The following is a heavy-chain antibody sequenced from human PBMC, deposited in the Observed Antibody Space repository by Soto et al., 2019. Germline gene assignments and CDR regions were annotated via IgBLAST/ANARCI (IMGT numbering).Heavy chain of an antibody. CDR2: ISYDGSNK. D-gene: IGHD2-15*01. J-gene: IGHJ6*02. CDR3: ARGDREDIAGVVGARPGEYGVDV. Sequence: QVQLVESGGGVVQPGRSLRLSCAASGFTFSSYAMHWVRQAPGKGLECVAVISYDGSNKFYRESVKGRFTISRDNSKNTLYLQINSLRYEDTAVYYCARGDREDIAGVVGARPGEYGVDVWGQGTTVTVSS. V-gene: IGHV3-30-3*01. CDR1: GFTFSSYA.